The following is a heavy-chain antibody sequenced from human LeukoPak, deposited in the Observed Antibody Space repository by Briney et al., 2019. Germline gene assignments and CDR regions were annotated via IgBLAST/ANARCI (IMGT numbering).Heavy chain of an antibody. CDR2: SRNKDNSYAT. Sequence: GGSLRLSCAASGFTFSDHYMDWVRQAPGKGLEWVGRSRNKDNSYATEYAASVKGRFTISRDDSENSVYLQMNSLKTEDMAVYYCTSMYFQHWGQGTLVTVSS. J-gene: IGHJ1*01. CDR1: GFTFSDHY. V-gene: IGHV3-72*01. CDR3: TSMYFQH.